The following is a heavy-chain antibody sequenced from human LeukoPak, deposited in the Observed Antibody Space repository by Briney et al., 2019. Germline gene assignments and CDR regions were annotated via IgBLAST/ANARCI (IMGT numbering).Heavy chain of an antibody. Sequence: GGSLRLSCAASGFTFSSYEMNWVRQAPGKGLEWVSYISSSGSTIYYADSVKGRFTISRDNAKNSLYLQMNSLRAEDTAVYYCARQRPARITMVRGVAYYYYYGMDVWGKGTTVTVSS. CDR3: ARQRPARITMVRGVAYYYYYGMDV. D-gene: IGHD3-10*01. J-gene: IGHJ6*04. V-gene: IGHV3-48*03. CDR1: GFTFSSYE. CDR2: ISSSGSTI.